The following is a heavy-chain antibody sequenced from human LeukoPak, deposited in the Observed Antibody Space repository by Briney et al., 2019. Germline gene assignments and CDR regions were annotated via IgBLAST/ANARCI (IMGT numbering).Heavy chain of an antibody. J-gene: IGHJ4*02. V-gene: IGHV4-4*07. CDR2: IYTSGST. Sequence: PSETLSLTCTVSGGSISSYYWSWIRQPAGKGLEWIGRIYTSGSTNYNPSLKSRVTMSVDTSKNQFSLRLSPVTAADTAVYYCARESARSGQTVPFDYWGQGTLVTVSS. D-gene: IGHD2-15*01. CDR1: GGSISSYY. CDR3: ARESARSGQTVPFDY.